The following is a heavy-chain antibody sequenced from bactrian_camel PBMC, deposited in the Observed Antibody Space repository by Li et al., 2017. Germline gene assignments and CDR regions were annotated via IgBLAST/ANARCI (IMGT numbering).Heavy chain of an antibody. D-gene: IGHD7*01. CDR2: INTGGGTT. V-gene: IGHV3S1*01. J-gene: IGHJ4*01. Sequence: HVQLVESGGGLVRPGGSLRLSCTVSGFIFSSYWMYWVRQAPGKGLEWVSAINTGGGTTLYADSVRGRFTISRDNAKNTVYLQMNSLKPEDTAVYYCAADSLKYFSEPGLFSGTCPTAIGYVHHGQGTQVTVS. CDR1: GFIFSSYW.